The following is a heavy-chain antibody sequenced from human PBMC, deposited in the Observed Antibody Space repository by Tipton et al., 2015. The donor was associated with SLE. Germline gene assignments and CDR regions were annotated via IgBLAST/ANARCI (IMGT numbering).Heavy chain of an antibody. CDR1: GFTFSSYT. V-gene: IGHV3-23*01. D-gene: IGHD3-16*01. Sequence: SLRLSCAASGFTFSSYTMTWVRQAPGKGLEWVSSITGGSDGTTYADSVKGRFTISRDNSQNTLYLQMNSLRAEDTAVYYCALPRDSIGAYKPFNHWGQGTLVTVSS. CDR3: ALPRDSIGAYKPFNH. CDR2: ITGGSDGT. J-gene: IGHJ4*02.